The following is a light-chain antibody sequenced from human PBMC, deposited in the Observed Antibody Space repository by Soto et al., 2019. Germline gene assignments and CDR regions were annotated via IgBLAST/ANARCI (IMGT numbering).Light chain of an antibody. CDR1: NIGSKN. J-gene: IGLJ2*01. Sequence: SYELTQPLSVSVALGQTARITCGRNNIGSKNVHWYQQKPGQAPALVIYTNSNRPSGISERFSGSNSGNTATLTISRVQVGDEADYYCQVWDNSIVVFGGGTQLTVL. CDR2: TNS. CDR3: QVWDNSIVV. V-gene: IGLV3-9*01.